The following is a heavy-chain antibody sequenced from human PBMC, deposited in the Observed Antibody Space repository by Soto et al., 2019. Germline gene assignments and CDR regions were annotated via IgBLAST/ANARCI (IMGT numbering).Heavy chain of an antibody. D-gene: IGHD3-3*01. CDR1: GGTTSSSRYY. CDR3: ALERAIFGVVTSNWFDP. CDR2: IYYSGST. V-gene: IGHV4-39*01. Sequence: SETQPITGAVSGGTTSSSRYYWGWISQPPGKGLEWIGSIYYSGSTYYNPSLKSRVTISVDTSKNQFPLKLSSVTAADTAVYYCALERAIFGVVTSNWFDPWGQGTLVTVSS. J-gene: IGHJ5*02.